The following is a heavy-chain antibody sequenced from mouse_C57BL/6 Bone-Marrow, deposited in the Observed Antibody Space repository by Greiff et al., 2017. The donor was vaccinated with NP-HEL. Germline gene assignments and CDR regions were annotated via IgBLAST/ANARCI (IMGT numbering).Heavy chain of an antibody. CDR1: GYTFTSYG. CDR3: SDYYDYPWAFEY. J-gene: IGHJ4*01. D-gene: IGHD2-4*01. V-gene: IGHV1-81*01. CDR2: IYPRSGNT. Sequence: QVQLQQSGAELARPGASVKLSCTASGYTFTSYGMTWVKQRPGQGLEWIGEIYPRSGNTYYHEKFKGKATLTGDKSSSTAYMQLRSLTSEDSAVYFCSDYYDYPWAFEYWGQRTSVTV.